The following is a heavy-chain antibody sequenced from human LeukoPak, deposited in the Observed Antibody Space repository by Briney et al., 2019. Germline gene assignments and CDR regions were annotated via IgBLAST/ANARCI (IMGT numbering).Heavy chain of an antibody. CDR1: GGSISSGGYY. D-gene: IGHD2-21*02. Sequence: SQTLSLTRTVSGGSISSGGYYWGWIRQHPGKGLEWIGYIYYSGSTYHNPSRKNRVTIAVETSKNQFSLKLSSVTAADTAVYYCAREYVDVDPKVAYCGGDCHTIPKTVDYWGQGTLVTVSS. CDR2: IYYSGST. V-gene: IGHV4-31*03. CDR3: AREYVDVDPKVAYCGGDCHTIPKTVDY. J-gene: IGHJ4*02.